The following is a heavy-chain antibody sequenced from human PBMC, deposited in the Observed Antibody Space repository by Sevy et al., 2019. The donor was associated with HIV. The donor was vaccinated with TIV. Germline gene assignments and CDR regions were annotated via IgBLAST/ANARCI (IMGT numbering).Heavy chain of an antibody. J-gene: IGHJ4*02. V-gene: IGHV3-49*03. D-gene: IGHD4-17*01. CDR1: GFTFGEYS. CDR3: TRGRRVYADYGVDY. Sequence: GGSLRLSCTASGFTFGEYSMSLFRQAPGKGLEWVSFIRSEVYGGTTEYAASVKGRFTISRDDSKSIAYLQMSSLKTEDTAVYYCTRGRRVYADYGVDYWGQGTLVTVSS. CDR2: IRSEVYGGTT.